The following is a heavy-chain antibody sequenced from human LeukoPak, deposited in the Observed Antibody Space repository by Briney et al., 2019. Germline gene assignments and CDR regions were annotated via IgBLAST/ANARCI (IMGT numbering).Heavy chain of an antibody. CDR2: ISTSGTT. CDR1: SGSITSGSFY. CDR3: ARVRISGGYCSGGSCFSFDP. Sequence: SETLSLTCTVSSGSITSGSFYWSWVRQPAGKGLEWIGRISTSGTTNYNPSLTSRVTISLDTSKNQFSLKLSSVTAADTAVYYCARVRISGGYCSGGSCFSFDPWGQGTLVTVSS. J-gene: IGHJ5*02. V-gene: IGHV4-61*02. D-gene: IGHD2-15*01.